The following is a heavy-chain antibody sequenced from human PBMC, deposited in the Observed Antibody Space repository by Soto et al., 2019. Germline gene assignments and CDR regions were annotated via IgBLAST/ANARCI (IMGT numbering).Heavy chain of an antibody. J-gene: IGHJ3*02. CDR3: ARDTGCGGDCSNTDAFDI. CDR1: GYTFTSYG. V-gene: IGHV1-18*01. D-gene: IGHD2-21*02. CDR2: ISAYNGNT. Sequence: GASVKVSCKASGYTFTSYGISWVRQAPGQGLEWMGWISAYNGNTNYAQKLQGRVTMTTDTSTSTAYMELRSLRSDDTAVYYCARDTGCGGDCSNTDAFDIWGPGTMVTVSS.